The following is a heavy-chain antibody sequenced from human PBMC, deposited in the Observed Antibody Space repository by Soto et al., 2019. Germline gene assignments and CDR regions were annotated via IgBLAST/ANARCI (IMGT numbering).Heavy chain of an antibody. CDR3: ARALGYISGSAY. CDR2: ISSDGSST. J-gene: IGHJ4*02. V-gene: IGHV3-74*01. Sequence: EVQLVESGGGLVRPGGSLRLSCAASGFTLSTYWMHWVRHAPGKGLVWVSRISSDGSSTTYADSVKGRFTISRDNAKNTLFLQMNSLRTEDTAVYYCARALGYISGSAYWGRGTLVTVSS. CDR1: GFTLSTYW. D-gene: IGHD6-19*01.